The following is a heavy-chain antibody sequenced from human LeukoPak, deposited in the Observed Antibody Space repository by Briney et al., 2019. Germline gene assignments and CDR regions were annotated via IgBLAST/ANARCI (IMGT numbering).Heavy chain of an antibody. CDR3: ARGAPTYYYDSSGYYSGDY. CDR1: GYTFTGYY. Sequence: ASVKVSCKASGYTFTGYYMHWVRQAPGQGLEWMGWISAYNGNTNYAQKLQGRVTMTTDTSTSTAYMELRSLRSDDTAVYYCARGAPTYYYDSSGYYSGDYWGQGTLVTVSS. J-gene: IGHJ4*02. V-gene: IGHV1-18*04. D-gene: IGHD3-22*01. CDR2: ISAYNGNT.